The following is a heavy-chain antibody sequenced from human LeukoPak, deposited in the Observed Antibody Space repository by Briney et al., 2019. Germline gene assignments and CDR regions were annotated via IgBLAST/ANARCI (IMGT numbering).Heavy chain of an antibody. CDR3: ARDLSADSSGYPRLAFDI. V-gene: IGHV3-21*01. D-gene: IGHD3-22*01. J-gene: IGHJ3*02. Sequence: PGGSLRLSCAASGFTFSSYSMNWVRQAPGRGLEWVSSISSSSSYIYYADSVKGRFTISRDNAKNSLYLQMNSLRAEDTAVYYCARDLSADSSGYPRLAFDIWGQGTMVTVSS. CDR2: ISSSSSYI. CDR1: GFTFSSYS.